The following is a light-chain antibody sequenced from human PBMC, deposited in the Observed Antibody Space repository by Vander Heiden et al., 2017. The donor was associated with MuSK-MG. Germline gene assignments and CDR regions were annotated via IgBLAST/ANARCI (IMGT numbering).Light chain of an antibody. CDR3: HQRTYWPRT. Sequence: EIVLTQSPATLSLSPGERATLSCRASQSVSSYLAWYQQKPGQAPRLLIYDASNRAPGIPARFSGSGSGTDFTLTISSLEPEDFAVYYCHQRTYWPRTFGGGTRVEIK. V-gene: IGKV3-11*01. J-gene: IGKJ4*01. CDR2: DAS. CDR1: QSVSSY.